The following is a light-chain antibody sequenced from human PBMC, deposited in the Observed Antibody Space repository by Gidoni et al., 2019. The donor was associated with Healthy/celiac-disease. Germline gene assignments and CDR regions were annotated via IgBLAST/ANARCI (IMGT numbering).Light chain of an antibody. CDR1: QGISNY. CDR2: YAS. Sequence: IQITPSPSSLSSSVGERVTIPCQASQGISNYLNWYQQKPGKAPKLLIYYASNLETGVPSRFSGSGSGTDFTFTISSLQPEDIATYYCQQYDNLPRFTFGPGTKVDIK. CDR3: QQYDNLPRFT. V-gene: IGKV1-33*01. J-gene: IGKJ3*01.